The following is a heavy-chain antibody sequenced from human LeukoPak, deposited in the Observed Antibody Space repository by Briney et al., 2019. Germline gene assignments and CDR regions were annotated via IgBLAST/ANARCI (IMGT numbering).Heavy chain of an antibody. CDR3: AKVRVTMVRGAKQNNWFDP. CDR1: GFTFDDYA. J-gene: IGHJ5*02. V-gene: IGHV3-43*02. CDR2: ISGDGGST. Sequence: GGSLRLSCAASGFTFDDYAMHWVRQAPGKGLEWVSLISGDGGSTYYADSVKGRFTISRDNSKNSLYLQMNSLRTEDTALYYCAKVRVTMVRGAKQNNWFDPWGQGTLVTVSS. D-gene: IGHD3-10*01.